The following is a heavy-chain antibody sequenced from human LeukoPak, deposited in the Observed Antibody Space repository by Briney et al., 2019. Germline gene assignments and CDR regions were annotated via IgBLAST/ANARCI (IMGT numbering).Heavy chain of an antibody. J-gene: IGHJ4*02. CDR2: ISWNSGDI. CDR3: AVGSSSGWYYYFDH. D-gene: IGHD6-19*01. V-gene: IGHV3-9*01. Sequence: GRSLRLSCAASGFTFDDYAMHWVRQAPGKGLEWVSRISWNSGDIDYADAVKGRFTISRDNAKNSLYLQMNSLRAEDTAFYYCAVGSSSGWYYYFDHWGQGILVTVPS. CDR1: GFTFDDYA.